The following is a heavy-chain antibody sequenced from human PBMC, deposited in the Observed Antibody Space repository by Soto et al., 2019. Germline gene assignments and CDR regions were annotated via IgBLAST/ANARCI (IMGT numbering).Heavy chain of an antibody. J-gene: IGHJ6*01. D-gene: IGHD3-16*01. Sequence: QVQLQESGPGLVKPSQTLSLTCNVSGVSITRGEYCWSWVRQSPGKGLEWIGYIYFSGSTSYNPSLKTRAPLSIYTSKSQFSLKLSSVTAADPAVYYSVRYYDPRLSDYFGMDVLGRETTITFSS. V-gene: IGHV4-30-4*01. CDR3: VRYYDPRLSDYFGMDV. CDR2: IYFSGST. CDR1: GVSITRGEYC.